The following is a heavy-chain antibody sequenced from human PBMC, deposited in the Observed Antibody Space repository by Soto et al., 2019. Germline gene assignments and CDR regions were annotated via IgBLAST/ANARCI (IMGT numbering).Heavy chain of an antibody. CDR2: IRSKAYGGTT. D-gene: IGHD5-18*01. CDR3: TRAQYSYGYGYAFDI. Sequence: HPGGSLRLSCTASGFTFGDYAMSWVRQAPGKGLEWVGFIRSKAYGGTTEYAASVKGRFTISRGDSKSIAYLQMNSLKTEDTAVYYCTRAQYSYGYGYAFDIWGQGTMVTVSS. J-gene: IGHJ3*02. V-gene: IGHV3-49*04. CDR1: GFTFGDYA.